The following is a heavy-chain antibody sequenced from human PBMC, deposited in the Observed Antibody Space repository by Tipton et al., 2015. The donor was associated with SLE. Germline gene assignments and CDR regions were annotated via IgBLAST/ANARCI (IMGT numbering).Heavy chain of an antibody. Sequence: TLSLTCTVSGVSISSGSYYWTWIRQPAGKGLEWIGSIYTSGSTNYNPSLKSRVTISVDTSKNQFSLKLSSVTAADMAVYYCARDRGYSYGRFDPWGQGTLVTVSS. CDR3: ARDRGYSYGRFDP. J-gene: IGHJ5*02. V-gene: IGHV4-61*02. CDR2: IYTSGST. D-gene: IGHD5-18*01. CDR1: GVSISSGSYY.